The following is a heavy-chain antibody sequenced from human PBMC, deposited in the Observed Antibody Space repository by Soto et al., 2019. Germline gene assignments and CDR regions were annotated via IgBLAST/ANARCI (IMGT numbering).Heavy chain of an antibody. D-gene: IGHD3-22*01. CDR2: MSYDGSNE. V-gene: IGHV3-30*03. Sequence: GGSLRLSCAASGFTFSHYAMHWVRQAPGKGLEWVALMSYDGSNEYYADSVKGRFTISRDNSKNTLYLQMNSLRAEDTAVYYCARDYYKYYDSSGYYRSPAYWGQGTLVTVSS. CDR3: ARDYYKYYDSSGYYRSPAY. CDR1: GFTFSHYA. J-gene: IGHJ4*02.